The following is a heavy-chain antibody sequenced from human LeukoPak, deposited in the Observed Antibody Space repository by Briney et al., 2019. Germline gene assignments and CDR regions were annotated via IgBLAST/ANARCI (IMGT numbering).Heavy chain of an antibody. Sequence: SETLSLTCTVSGGSISSSSYYWGWIRQPPGKGLEWIGSIYYSGSTYYNPSLKSRVAISVDTSKNQFSLKLSSVTAADTAVYYCARIDYVWGSYRSFDYWGQGTLVTVSS. V-gene: IGHV4-39*01. D-gene: IGHD3-16*02. CDR2: IYYSGST. CDR1: GGSISSSSYY. CDR3: ARIDYVWGSYRSFDY. J-gene: IGHJ4*02.